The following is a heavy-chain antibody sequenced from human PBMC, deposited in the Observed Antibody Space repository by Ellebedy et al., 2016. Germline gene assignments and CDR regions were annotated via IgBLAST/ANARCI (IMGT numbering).Heavy chain of an antibody. V-gene: IGHV3-7*01. Sequence: GGSLRLSCVVSGFTFSRYWMTWVRQAPGKGLECVANIKQDGSEKYYVDSVKGRFTISRDNAENSLYLQMNSLRAEDTAVYYCARGSVTMYYYYYGMDVWGQGTTVTVSS. CDR1: GFTFSRYW. J-gene: IGHJ6*02. CDR2: IKQDGSEK. CDR3: ARGSVTMYYYYYGMDV. D-gene: IGHD4-17*01.